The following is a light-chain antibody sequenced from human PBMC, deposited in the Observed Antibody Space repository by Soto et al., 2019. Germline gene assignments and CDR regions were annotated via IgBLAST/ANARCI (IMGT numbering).Light chain of an antibody. CDR3: QQYSSFLCA. J-gene: IGKJ3*01. CDR2: DAS. CDR1: QSISKW. Sequence: DIQMTQSPGTVSASVGETVTIICRASQSISKWLSWYQQKPGPAPTLLIYDASKWASGVSPRFIGSGSGTEFTLTITSLQAEDFAIYYCQQYSSFLCAVGHGTKVDIK. V-gene: IGKV1-5*02.